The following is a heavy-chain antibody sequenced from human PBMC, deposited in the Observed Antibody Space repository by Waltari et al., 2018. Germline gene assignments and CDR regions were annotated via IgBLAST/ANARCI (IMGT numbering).Heavy chain of an antibody. CDR2: IRHTGDT. D-gene: IGHD6-19*01. CDR1: GVSVSGYF. Sequence: QVQLQESGPGLVKSSETLSLTCTVSGVSVSGYFWNWIRQAPGKGPEWIGYIRHTGDTKQNPSIKSRVTMSVDTSRNDFYLRLSSVTAADTAVYYCALWESGWRAFRFWGQGTLGTVSS. CDR3: ALWESGWRAFRF. V-gene: IGHV4-59*08. J-gene: IGHJ4*03.